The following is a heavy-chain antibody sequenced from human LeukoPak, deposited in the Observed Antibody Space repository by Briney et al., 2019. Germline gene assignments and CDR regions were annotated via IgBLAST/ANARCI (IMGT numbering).Heavy chain of an antibody. CDR3: ARQWHGGDY. CDR1: GGSISSYY. J-gene: IGHJ4*02. CDR2: IYYSGST. V-gene: IGHV4-59*08. D-gene: IGHD2-15*01. Sequence: PSETLSLTCTVSGGSISSYYWSWIRQPPGKGLEWVGYIYYSGSTYYNPSLKSRVTISVDTSKNQFSLKLSSVTAADTAVYYCARQWHGGDYWGQGTLVTVSS.